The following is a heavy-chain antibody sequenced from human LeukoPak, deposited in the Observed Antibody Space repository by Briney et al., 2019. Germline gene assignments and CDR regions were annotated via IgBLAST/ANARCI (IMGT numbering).Heavy chain of an antibody. CDR3: ASTWADGPGDAFDI. Sequence: ASVKVSCKASGYTFTGYYMHWVRQAPGQGLEWMGWINPNSGGTNYAQKFQGRVTMTRDTSISTAYMELSRLRSEDTAVYYCASTWADGPGDAFDIWGQGTMVTVSS. CDR2: INPNSGGT. J-gene: IGHJ3*02. D-gene: IGHD5-24*01. CDR1: GYTFTGYY. V-gene: IGHV1-2*02.